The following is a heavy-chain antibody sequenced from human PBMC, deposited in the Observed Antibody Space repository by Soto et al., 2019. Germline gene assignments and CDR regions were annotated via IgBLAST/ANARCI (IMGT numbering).Heavy chain of an antibody. CDR2: IGPASGDT. J-gene: IGHJ4*02. Sequence: ASVKVSCKASGYTFTGHHIHWVRQAPGQGPEWMGEIGPASGDTRYAQKFQGRVTMTRDTSITTVYMELNNLSPDDTAVYYCGRGRSGQLVVFYWGQGTPVTVSS. CDR3: GRGRSGQLVVFY. V-gene: IGHV1-2*02. CDR1: GYTFTGHH. D-gene: IGHD3-10*01.